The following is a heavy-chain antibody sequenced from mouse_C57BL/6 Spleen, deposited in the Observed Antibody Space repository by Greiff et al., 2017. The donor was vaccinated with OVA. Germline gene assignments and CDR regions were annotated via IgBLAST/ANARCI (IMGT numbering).Heavy chain of an antibody. V-gene: IGHV1-54*01. D-gene: IGHD2-2*01. J-gene: IGHJ1*03. CDR3: ARAGILGLRRWYFDV. Sequence: QVQLQQSGAELVRPGTSVKVSCKASGYAFTNYLIEWVKQRPGQGLEWIGVINPGSGGTNYNEKFTGKATLTADKSSSTAYIQLSSLSSEDSAVYFCARAGILGLRRWYFDVWGTGTTVTVSS. CDR1: GYAFTNYL. CDR2: INPGSGGT.